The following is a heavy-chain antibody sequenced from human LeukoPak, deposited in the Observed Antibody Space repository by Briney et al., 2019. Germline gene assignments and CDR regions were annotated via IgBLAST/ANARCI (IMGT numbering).Heavy chain of an antibody. CDR3: ARDASSDAFDI. J-gene: IGHJ3*02. V-gene: IGHV1-18*01. Sequence: ASVRVSCKASGYTFTSYGISGVRQAPGQGVEWMGWISAYNGNTNYAQKLQGRVTMTTDTSTSTAYMELRSLRSDDTAVYYCARDASSDAFDIWGQATMLTLSS. CDR1: GYTFTSYG. CDR2: ISAYNGNT.